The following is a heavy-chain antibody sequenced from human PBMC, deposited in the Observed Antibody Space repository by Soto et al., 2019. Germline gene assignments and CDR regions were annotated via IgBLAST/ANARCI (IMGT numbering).Heavy chain of an antibody. CDR1: GFTFSSYW. V-gene: IGHV3-74*01. Sequence: GGSLRLSCAASGFTFSSYWMHWVRQAPGKGLVWVSRINSDGSSTSYADSVKGRFTISRDNAKNTLYLQMNSRRAEDTAVYYCARVNRNAGYYYYYMDVWGKGTTVTVSS. CDR2: INSDGSST. J-gene: IGHJ6*03. CDR3: ARVNRNAGYYYYYMDV. D-gene: IGHD2-8*01.